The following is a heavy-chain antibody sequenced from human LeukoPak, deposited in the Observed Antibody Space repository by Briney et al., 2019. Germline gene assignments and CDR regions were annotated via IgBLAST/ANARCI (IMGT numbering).Heavy chain of an antibody. CDR3: ARDREYYDFWSGYQPVLDY. D-gene: IGHD3-3*01. CDR1: GYTFTSYG. J-gene: IGHJ4*02. V-gene: IGHV1-18*01. CDR2: ISAYNGNT. Sequence: GASVKVSCKASGYTFTSYGISWVRQAPGQGLEWMGWISAYNGNTNYAQKLQGRVTITTDTSTSTAYMELRSLRSDDTAVYYCARDREYYDFWSGYQPVLDYWGQGTLVTVSS.